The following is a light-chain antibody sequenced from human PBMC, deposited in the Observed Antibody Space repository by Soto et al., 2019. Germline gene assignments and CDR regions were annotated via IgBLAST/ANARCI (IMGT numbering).Light chain of an antibody. J-gene: IGKJ1*01. CDR1: QTLLHSNGNIF. CDR2: LGF. Sequence: VLTPSPPYLTVTARGPASISRRSSQTLLHSNGNIFLDWYLQRPGQSPQLLIYLGFNRASGVPDRVSGSVAGTDFTRKISRVEADDVGVYYCVQPTPWPWTFGQGTKVDIK. V-gene: IGKV2-28*01. CDR3: VQPTPWPWT.